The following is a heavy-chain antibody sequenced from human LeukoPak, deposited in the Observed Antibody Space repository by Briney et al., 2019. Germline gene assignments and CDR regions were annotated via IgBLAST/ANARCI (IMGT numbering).Heavy chain of an antibody. CDR3: ARSDSSGHYSDY. CDR1: GGSFSGYY. V-gene: IGHV4-34*01. J-gene: IGHJ4*02. D-gene: IGHD3-22*01. CDR2: INHGGST. Sequence: SETLSLTCAVYGGSFSGYYWSWIRQPPGKGLEWIGEINHGGSTNYNPSLKSRVTISVDTSKNQFSLKLSSVTAADTAVYYCARSDSSGHYSDYWGQGTLVTVSS.